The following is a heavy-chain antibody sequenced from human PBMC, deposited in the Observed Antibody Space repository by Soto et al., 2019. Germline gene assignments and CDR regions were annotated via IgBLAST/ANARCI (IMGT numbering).Heavy chain of an antibody. J-gene: IGHJ4*02. V-gene: IGHV4-31*03. CDR3: ASSSGGSYYDY. CDR2: IYYSGST. D-gene: IGHD2-15*01. CDR1: GGSISSGGYY. Sequence: QVQLQESGPGLVKPSQTLSLICTVSGGSISSGGYYWSWISQHPGKGLEWIGYIYYSGSTYYNPSLKSRVTISVDTSKNQFSLKLSSVIAADTAVYYCASSSGGSYYDYWGQGTLVTVSS.